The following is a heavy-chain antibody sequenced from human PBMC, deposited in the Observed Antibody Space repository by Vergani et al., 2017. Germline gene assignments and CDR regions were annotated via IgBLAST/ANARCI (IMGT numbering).Heavy chain of an antibody. CDR2: INPNSGGT. V-gene: IGHV1-2*02. CDR1: GYTFTGYY. Sequence: QVQLVQSGAEVKKPGASVKVSCKASGYTFTGYYIHWVRQAPGQGLEWMGWINPNSGGTNYAQKFQGRVTMTRDTSISTAYMELSRLRSDDTAVYYCASGHSSSWTIDAFDIWGQGTMVTVSS. J-gene: IGHJ3*02. CDR3: ASGHSSSWTIDAFDI. D-gene: IGHD6-13*01.